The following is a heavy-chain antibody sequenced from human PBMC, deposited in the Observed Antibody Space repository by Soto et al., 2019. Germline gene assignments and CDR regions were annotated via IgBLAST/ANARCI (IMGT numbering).Heavy chain of an antibody. CDR3: AREISGCTNGVCYTGQHYFDY. Sequence: SVKVSCTASGGTFSSYAISWVRQAPGQGLEWMGGIIPIFGTENYAQKFQGRVTITADESTSTAYMELSSLRSEDTAVYYCAREISGCTNGVCYTGQHYFDYWG. J-gene: IGHJ4*01. D-gene: IGHD2-8*01. V-gene: IGHV1-69*13. CDR2: IIPIFGTE. CDR1: GGTFSSYA.